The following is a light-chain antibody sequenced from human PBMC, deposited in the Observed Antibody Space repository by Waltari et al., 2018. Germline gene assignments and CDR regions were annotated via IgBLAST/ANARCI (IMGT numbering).Light chain of an antibody. CDR3: LLYHDGAQV. J-gene: IGLJ3*02. V-gene: IGLV7-43*01. CDR2: STD. CDR1: TGAVTSAYW. Sequence: QTVVTQEPSLTVSPGGTVTLTCASSTGAVTSAYWPNWFQQKPGKAPRALIYSTDNKHSWTPARCSGSLLGGKAALTLSGVQPEDEAEYYCLLYHDGAQVFGGGTKLTVL.